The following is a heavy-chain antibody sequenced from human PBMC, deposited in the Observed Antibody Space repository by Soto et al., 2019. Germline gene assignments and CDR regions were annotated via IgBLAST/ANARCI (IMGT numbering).Heavy chain of an antibody. D-gene: IGHD5-12*01. CDR3: ARTDIVTTNWFDP. CDR2: INHRGST. Sequence: QVHLQQWGAGLLKPSETLSLTCAVYGESFIGYNWTWIRQPPGKGLEWIGEINHRGSTNYNPSLKSRVSISIDTSKNQFSLKLTSVTAADTSVYYCARTDIVTTNWFDPWGQGTLVTVSS. J-gene: IGHJ5*02. V-gene: IGHV4-34*02. CDR1: GESFIGYN.